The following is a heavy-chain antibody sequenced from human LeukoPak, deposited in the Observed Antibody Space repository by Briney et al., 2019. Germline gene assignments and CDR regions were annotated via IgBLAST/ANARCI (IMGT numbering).Heavy chain of an antibody. CDR3: ARLEQQLVPYYFDY. V-gene: IGHV5-51*03. CDR2: IYPGDSDT. Sequence: GESLTISFKGSGYSFTSYWICWVRQMPGKGLEWMGIIYPGDSDTRYSPSFQGQVTISADKSISTAYLQWSSLKASDTAMYYCARLEQQLVPYYFDYWGQGTLVTVSS. J-gene: IGHJ4*02. D-gene: IGHD6-13*01. CDR1: GYSFTSYW.